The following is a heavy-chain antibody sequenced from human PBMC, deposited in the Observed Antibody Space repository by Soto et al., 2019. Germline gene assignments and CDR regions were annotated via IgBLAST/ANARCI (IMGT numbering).Heavy chain of an antibody. Sequence: GASVKVSCKASGGTFSTFCISWVRQAPGQGLEWMGGIIPFFGTARYSQKFEDRITITADESTSTVYMDLRSLTSEDTARYYCAKSAPMDAGDKYYYDFWGQGALVTVSS. D-gene: IGHD4-17*01. CDR1: GGTFSTFC. CDR2: IIPFFGTA. CDR3: AKSAPMDAGDKYYYDF. V-gene: IGHV1-69*13. J-gene: IGHJ4*02.